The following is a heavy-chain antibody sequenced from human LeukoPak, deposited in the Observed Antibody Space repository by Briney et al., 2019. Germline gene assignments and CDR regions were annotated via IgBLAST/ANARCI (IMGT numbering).Heavy chain of an antibody. Sequence: SETLSLTCTVSGGAITDSAYYWSWIRQPPGKGLEWIGYIYYSGSTNYNPSLKSRVTISVDTSKNQFSLKLSSVTAADTAVYYCARLRRAFDIWGQGTMVTVSS. CDR1: GGAITDSAYY. CDR2: IYYSGST. J-gene: IGHJ3*02. V-gene: IGHV4-61*05. CDR3: ARLRRAFDI.